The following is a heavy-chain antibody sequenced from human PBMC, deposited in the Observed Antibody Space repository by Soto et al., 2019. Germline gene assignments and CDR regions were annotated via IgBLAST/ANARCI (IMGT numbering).Heavy chain of an antibody. D-gene: IGHD6-19*01. J-gene: IGHJ4*02. Sequence: LVLKSVRCSVSEGSIVNLSYYWGLIRQPPGKGLEWIGSIYYSGSTYYNPSLKSRVTISVDTSKNQFSLKLSSVTAADTAVYYCARSIAVDAFDYCGQGTQVTVSS. V-gene: IGHV4-39*01. CDR2: IYYSGST. CDR3: ARSIAVDAFDY. CDR1: EGSIVNLSYY.